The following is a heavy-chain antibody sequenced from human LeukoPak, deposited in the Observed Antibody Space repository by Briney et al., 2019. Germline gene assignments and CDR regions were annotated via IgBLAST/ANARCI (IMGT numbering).Heavy chain of an antibody. CDR1: GYTFTSYG. Sequence: VASVKVSCKASGYTFTSYGISWVRQAPGQGLEWVGWISAYNGNTNYAQKLQGRVTMTTDTSTSTAYMELRSLRSDDTAVYYCARDSADLDYYGSGSYWWGQGTLVTVSS. V-gene: IGHV1-18*01. CDR3: ARDSADLDYYGSGSYW. CDR2: ISAYNGNT. D-gene: IGHD3-10*01. J-gene: IGHJ4*02.